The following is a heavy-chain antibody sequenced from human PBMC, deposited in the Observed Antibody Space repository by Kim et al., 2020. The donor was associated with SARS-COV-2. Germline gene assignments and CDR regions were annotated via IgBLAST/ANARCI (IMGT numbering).Heavy chain of an antibody. CDR3: ARETTYGDYSVYFDY. V-gene: IGHV4-31*01. D-gene: IGHD4-17*01. Sequence: LKGPVTTSGDTSKNQFSLKLSSVTAADTAVYYCARETTYGDYSVYFDYWGQGTLVTVSS. J-gene: IGHJ4*02.